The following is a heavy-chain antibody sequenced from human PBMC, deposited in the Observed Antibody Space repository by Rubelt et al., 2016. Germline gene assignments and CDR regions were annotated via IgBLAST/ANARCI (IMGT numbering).Heavy chain of an antibody. CDR2: ISSTSSTI. CDR3: ATENGDYSFDY. J-gene: IGHJ4*02. D-gene: IGHD4-17*01. Sequence: AASGFTFSSNSMNWVRQAPGKGLEWVSYISSTSSTIYYADSVKGRFTISRDNAKNSLYLQMNSLRAEDTAVYYCATENGDYSFDYWGQGTLVTVSS. V-gene: IGHV3-48*04. CDR1: GFTFSSNS.